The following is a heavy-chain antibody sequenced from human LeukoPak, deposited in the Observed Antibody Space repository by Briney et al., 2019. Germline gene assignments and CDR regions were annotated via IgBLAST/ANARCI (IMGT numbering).Heavy chain of an antibody. CDR2: ISGSGGST. V-gene: IGHV3-23*01. CDR1: GFTFSSYA. Sequence: PGGSLRLSCAASGFTFSSYAMSWVRQAPGKGLEWVSAISGSGGSTYYADSVKGRFTISRDNSKNTAYLQMDSLKTEDTAVYYCTTRKTTFDYWGQGTLVTVSS. CDR3: TTRKTTFDY. J-gene: IGHJ4*02. D-gene: IGHD4-11*01.